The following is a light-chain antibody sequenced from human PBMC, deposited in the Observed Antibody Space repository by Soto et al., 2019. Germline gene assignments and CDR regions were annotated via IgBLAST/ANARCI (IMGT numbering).Light chain of an antibody. V-gene: IGLV1-44*01. CDR2: SDN. CDR1: SSNIGSNP. CDR3: AAWDDSLNGVV. Sequence: QSVLTQPPSASGTPGQRVTISCSGSSSNIGSNPVNWYKQLPGTAPKLLIYSDNRRPSGVPERFSGSKSGTSASLAISGLQSEDEADYHCAAWDDSLNGVVFGGGTKLTVL. J-gene: IGLJ2*01.